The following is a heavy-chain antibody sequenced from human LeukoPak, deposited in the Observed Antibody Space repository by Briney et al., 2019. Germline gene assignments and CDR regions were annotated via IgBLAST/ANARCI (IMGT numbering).Heavy chain of an antibody. CDR2: INPNSGGT. J-gene: IGHJ4*02. CDR1: GYTFTSYG. Sequence: ASVKVSCKASGYTFTSYGISWVRQAPGQGLEWMGWINPNSGGTNYAQKFQGRVTMTRDTSISTAYMELSRLRSDDTAVYYCARALYYDSSGYSVDYWGQGTLVTVSS. D-gene: IGHD3-22*01. CDR3: ARALYYDSSGYSVDY. V-gene: IGHV1-2*02.